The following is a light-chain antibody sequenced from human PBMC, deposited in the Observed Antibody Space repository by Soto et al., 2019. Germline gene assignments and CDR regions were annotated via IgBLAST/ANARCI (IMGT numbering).Light chain of an antibody. V-gene: IGLV1-44*01. J-gene: IGLJ2*01. CDR1: SSNFAVNT. CDR3: ATWDYSLTGEV. Sequence: QSVLTQPPSASGTPGVRVTISCSGSSSNFAVNTVNWYQQVPGTAPKLLIYSNNQRPSGVPDRFSASKSVTSASLAISGLQSEDEADYYCATWDYSLTGEVFGGGTKVTVL. CDR2: SNN.